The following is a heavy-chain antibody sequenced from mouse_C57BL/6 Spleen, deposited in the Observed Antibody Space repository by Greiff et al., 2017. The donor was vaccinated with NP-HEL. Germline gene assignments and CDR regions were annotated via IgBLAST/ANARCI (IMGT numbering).Heavy chain of an antibody. V-gene: IGHV3-6*01. CDR1: VYSFPRCFF. Sequence: VPLHASCPCLVTPSPSLSLTFSVSVYSFPRCFFSFLLRPFPGNKLEWMGYISYDGSNNYNPSLKNRISITRDTSKNQFFLKLNSVTTEDTATYYCAREDLLLGAYWGQGTLVTVSA. CDR2: ISYDGSN. D-gene: IGHD1-1*01. J-gene: IGHJ3*01. CDR3: AREDLLLGAY.